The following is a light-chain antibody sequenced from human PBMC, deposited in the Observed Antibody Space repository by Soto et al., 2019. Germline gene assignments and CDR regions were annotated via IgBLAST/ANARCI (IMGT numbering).Light chain of an antibody. Sequence: DIQMTQSPSSLSASVGDRVTITCQASQDIKNYVSWYQQKPGTAPNLLIYDAYTLKPGVPSGFSESGSGTDFTFTISILQPVDFSTYFCQQSDDLPTFGQGTRLDI. CDR2: DAY. CDR3: QQSDDLPT. J-gene: IGKJ5*01. CDR1: QDIKNY. V-gene: IGKV1-33*01.